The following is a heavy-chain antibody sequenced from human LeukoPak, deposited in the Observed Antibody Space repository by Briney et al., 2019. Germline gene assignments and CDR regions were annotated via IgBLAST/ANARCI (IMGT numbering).Heavy chain of an antibody. CDR3: ARDGYYDSSGYYWDYFDY. Sequence: TGGSLRLSCAASGFTFSSYNMNWVRQTPGQGLEWVSSITSGSSHIYYADSVKGRFTISRDNAKNSLYLQMNGLRAEDTAVYYCARDGYYDSSGYYWDYFDYWGQGTLVTVSS. D-gene: IGHD3-22*01. CDR2: ITSGSSHI. J-gene: IGHJ4*02. CDR1: GFTFSSYN. V-gene: IGHV3-21*01.